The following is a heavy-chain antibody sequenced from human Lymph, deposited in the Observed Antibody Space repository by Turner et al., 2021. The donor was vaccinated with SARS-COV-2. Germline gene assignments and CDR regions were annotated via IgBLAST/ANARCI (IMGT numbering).Heavy chain of an antibody. D-gene: IGHD1-1*01. CDR1: GYILTELS. Sequence: QVQLVPSGAEVKQPGAPVKVSCNASGYILTELSIHWVRQAPGKGLEWRGGFEPEDGETIYAKKFQGRVTMTEDTSTDTAYMELSRLRSEETAVYYCATLKSSWKRLTGRYYFDFWGQGTLVTVSS. V-gene: IGHV1-24*01. J-gene: IGHJ4*02. CDR3: ATLKSSWKRLTGRYYFDF. CDR2: FEPEDGET.